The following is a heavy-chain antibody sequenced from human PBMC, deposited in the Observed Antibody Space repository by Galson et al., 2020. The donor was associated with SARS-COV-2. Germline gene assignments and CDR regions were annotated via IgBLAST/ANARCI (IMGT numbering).Heavy chain of an antibody. D-gene: IGHD4-17*01. J-gene: IGHJ3*02. Sequence: SETLSLTCAVSGTSISSGSYSWNWIRQPPGKGLEWIGYISHSGGTYYNPSLKSRVTISGDRSKNQFSLRLSSVTAADTAVYYCARLHDGEYVPEAFDIWGPGTRVTVAS. CDR3: ARLHDGEYVPEAFDI. CDR2: ISHSGGT. CDR1: GTSISSGSYS. V-gene: IGHV4-30-2*01.